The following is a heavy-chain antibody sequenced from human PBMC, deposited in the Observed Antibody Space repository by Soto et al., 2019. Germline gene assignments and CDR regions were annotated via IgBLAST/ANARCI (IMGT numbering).Heavy chain of an antibody. CDR1: GFTVSSNY. J-gene: IGHJ5*02. CDR2: IYSGESK. D-gene: IGHD6-6*01. V-gene: IGHV3-53*01. Sequence: GGSLRLSCAASGFTVSSNYMSWVRQAPGKGLEWVSVIYSGESKLYADSVKGRFTISRDNFKNTLYLQMNSLRAEDTAVYYCARDPHRSSSLGWFDPWGQGALVTVSS. CDR3: ARDPHRSSSLGWFDP.